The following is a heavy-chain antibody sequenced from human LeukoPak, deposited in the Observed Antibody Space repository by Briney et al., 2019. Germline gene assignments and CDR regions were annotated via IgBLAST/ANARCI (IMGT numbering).Heavy chain of an antibody. J-gene: IGHJ3*02. D-gene: IGHD3-10*01. V-gene: IGHV3-23*01. CDR1: GFTFSSYA. CDR3: AKWGNYGSGSYSFDAFDI. Sequence: GGSLRLSCAASGFTFSSYAMSWVRQAPGKGLEWVSGISGSGGSTYYGDSVKGRFTISRDNSKNMMYLQMNSLRAEDTAVYYCAKWGNYGSGSYSFDAFDIWGQGTMVTVSS. CDR2: ISGSGGST.